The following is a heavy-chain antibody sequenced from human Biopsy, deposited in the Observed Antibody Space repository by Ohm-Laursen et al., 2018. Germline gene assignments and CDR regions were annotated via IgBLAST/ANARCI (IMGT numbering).Heavy chain of an antibody. J-gene: IGHJ6*02. CDR2: INPTGGTT. Sequence: ASVKVSCKASGYSFTKYYINWVRQAPGQGLEWMGIINPTGGTTSYAEKFQGRVTLTRDTSTGTVYLELNSPIYEDTALYYCARDETGSCVFGPYYYGMDVWGQGTTVTVSS. CDR1: GYSFTKYY. D-gene: IGHD3-9*01. CDR3: ARDETGSCVFGPYYYGMDV. V-gene: IGHV1-46*01.